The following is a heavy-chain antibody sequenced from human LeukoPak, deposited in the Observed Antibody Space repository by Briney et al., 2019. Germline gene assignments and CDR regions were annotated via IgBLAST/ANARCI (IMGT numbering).Heavy chain of an antibody. J-gene: IGHJ4*02. V-gene: IGHV3-23*01. D-gene: IGHD2-21*01. Sequence: GRTLRLSCAASGVTSSSFAISWGPEAPGKGLEWVSAITASGSTTYYADSVKGRFTISRDNAKNSLYLQMNSLRDEDTAVYYCARYIPARNGHFEYWGQGTLVTVSS. CDR1: GVTSSSFA. CDR2: ITASGSTT. CDR3: ARYIPARNGHFEY.